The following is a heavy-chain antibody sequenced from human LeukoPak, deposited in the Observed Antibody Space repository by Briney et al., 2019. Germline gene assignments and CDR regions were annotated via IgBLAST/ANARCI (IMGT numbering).Heavy chain of an antibody. D-gene: IGHD5-12*01. V-gene: IGHV1-2*02. CDR1: GYTFTDYY. CDR2: SNPNNGVT. Sequence: ASVKVSCKASGYTFTDYYVHWVLQVPGQEPEWIAWSNPNNGVTDSAQKFQGRVTMTRDTSINTLYMELSELKADDTAVYYCARGGGSWLPSLGGYWGQGTLVTVSS. CDR3: ARGGGSWLPSLGGY. J-gene: IGHJ4*02.